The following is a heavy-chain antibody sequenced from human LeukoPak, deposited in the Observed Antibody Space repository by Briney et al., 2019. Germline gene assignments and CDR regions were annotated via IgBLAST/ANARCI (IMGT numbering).Heavy chain of an antibody. CDR1: GYSLTAYY. Sequence: ASVKVSCKTSGYSLTAYYLHWMRQAPGQGLEGMAWINPNSGVTDVAQKFQGRVTMTRDTSSSTVHMELSSLRSDDTAVYYCVRGGPLVREVLKEVVDYWGQGTLVTVSS. D-gene: IGHD6-6*01. CDR3: VRGGPLVREVLKEVVDY. CDR2: INPNSGVT. V-gene: IGHV1-2*02. J-gene: IGHJ4*02.